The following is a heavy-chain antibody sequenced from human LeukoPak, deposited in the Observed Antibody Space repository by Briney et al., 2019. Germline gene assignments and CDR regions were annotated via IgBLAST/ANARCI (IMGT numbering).Heavy chain of an antibody. D-gene: IGHD3-16*01. Sequence: SETLXLTCSVSGGSVSDGAYYWSWIRQPXGKGXEWIGRIYISGRTNYNPSLKSRVTISMDTSKSHFSLKLSSMTAADTAVYFCARGSGYYYMDVWGKGTTVTVSS. CDR3: ARGSGYYYMDV. V-gene: IGHV4-61*02. CDR1: GGSVSDGAYY. J-gene: IGHJ6*03. CDR2: IYISGRT.